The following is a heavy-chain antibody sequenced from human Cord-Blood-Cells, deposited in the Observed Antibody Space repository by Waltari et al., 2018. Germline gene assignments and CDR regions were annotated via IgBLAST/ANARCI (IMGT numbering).Heavy chain of an antibody. CDR2: INHSVST. CDR3: NIHSRSYAEYFQH. Sequence: QVQLQQWGAGLLKPSETLSLTCAVYGGSFSGYYWSWIRQPPGKGLEWIGEINHSVSTNYNPSLKRRVTISVDTSKNQFCLQMSSVTAADTAVYYCNIHSRSYAEYFQHWGQGTLVTVSS. CDR1: GGSFSGYY. D-gene: IGHD1-26*01. V-gene: IGHV4-34*01. J-gene: IGHJ1*01.